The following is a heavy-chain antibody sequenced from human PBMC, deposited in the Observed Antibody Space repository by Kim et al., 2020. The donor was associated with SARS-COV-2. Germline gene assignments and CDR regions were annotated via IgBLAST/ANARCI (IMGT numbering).Heavy chain of an antibody. CDR1: GFTFSDFW. CDR3: VAGVGWLRDH. CDR2: IKKDGSEK. D-gene: IGHD1-26*01. Sequence: GGSLRLSCTASGFTFSDFWMNWVRQAPGKGLEWVANIKKDGSEKYYVDSLKGRFTISRDNTKNSLYLQVNTLRVEDTAVYYCVAGVGWLRDHWCQGDRVT. J-gene: IGHJ4*02. V-gene: IGHV3-7*03.